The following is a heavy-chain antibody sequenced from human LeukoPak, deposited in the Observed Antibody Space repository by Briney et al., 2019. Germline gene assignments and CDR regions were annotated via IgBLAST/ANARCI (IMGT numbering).Heavy chain of an antibody. CDR1: GVTFSSYT. J-gene: IGHJ4*02. Sequence: RPRRSLRLSCASSGVTFSSYTMDWVRHAPGKGLELVSYISSSSKTIYYADSVKGRFPISRDNAKNSLYLQMYSLRDEDSAVYHCARDQGIFDYWGQGTLVTVSS. V-gene: IGHV3-48*02. CDR2: ISSSSKTI. CDR3: ARDQGIFDY.